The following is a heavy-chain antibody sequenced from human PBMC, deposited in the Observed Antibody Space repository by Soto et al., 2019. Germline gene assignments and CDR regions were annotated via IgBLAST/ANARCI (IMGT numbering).Heavy chain of an antibody. Sequence: ASETLSLTCVVYGGSLSDYKWTWIRQSPEKGLEWIGEIRHNGDTNSKPSLRSRLTMSLDTSKNQFSLHLSSVTSADTAVYFCAGGPDYGDYDAWGQGTLVTVSS. D-gene: IGHD4-17*01. CDR2: IRHNGDT. V-gene: IGHV4-34*01. J-gene: IGHJ5*02. CDR3: AGGPDYGDYDA. CDR1: GGSLSDYK.